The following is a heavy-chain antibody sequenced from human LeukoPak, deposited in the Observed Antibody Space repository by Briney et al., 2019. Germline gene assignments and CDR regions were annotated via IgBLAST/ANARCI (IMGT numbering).Heavy chain of an antibody. V-gene: IGHV1-24*01. CDR1: GYTLTELS. Sequence: ASVKVSCKVSGYTLTELSMHWVRQAPGKGLEWMGGFDPEDGETIYAQKFQGRVTMTEDTSTDTAYMELSSLRSEDTAVYYCATHTWIQLWRKRWYFDLWGRGTLVTVSS. J-gene: IGHJ2*01. D-gene: IGHD5-18*01. CDR2: FDPEDGET. CDR3: ATHTWIQLWRKRWYFDL.